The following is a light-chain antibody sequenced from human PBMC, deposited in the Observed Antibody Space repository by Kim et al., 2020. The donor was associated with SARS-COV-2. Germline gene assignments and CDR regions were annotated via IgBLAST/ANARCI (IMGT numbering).Light chain of an antibody. Sequence: QSITISCTGTSSDVGGYNYVSWYQQHPGKAPKLMIYDVSNRPSGVSNRFSGSKSGNTASLTISGLQAEDEADYYCSSYTSSSTVLVFGGGTQLTVL. CDR3: SSYTSSSTVLV. V-gene: IGLV2-14*03. J-gene: IGLJ3*02. CDR2: DVS. CDR1: SSDVGGYNY.